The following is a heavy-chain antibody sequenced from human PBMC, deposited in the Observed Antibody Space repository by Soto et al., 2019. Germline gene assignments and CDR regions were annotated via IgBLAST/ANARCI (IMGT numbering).Heavy chain of an antibody. CDR1: GGSISSGGYS. Sequence: QLQLQESGSGLVKPSQTLSLTCAVSGGSISSGGYSWSWIRQPPGKGLEWIGYIYHSGRTYYNPSLKRRVTISVHRSKYQFSPKLSSLTAADKAVHYCYRGPGLWGRGTLVTVSS. V-gene: IGHV4-30-2*01. CDR2: IYHSGRT. J-gene: IGHJ2*01. CDR3: YRGPGL.